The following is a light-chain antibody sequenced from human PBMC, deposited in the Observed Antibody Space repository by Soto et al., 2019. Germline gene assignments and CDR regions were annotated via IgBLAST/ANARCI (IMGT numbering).Light chain of an antibody. J-gene: IGKJ1*01. V-gene: IGKV3-20*01. Sequence: EIVLTQSPGTLSLSPGERATLSCRASQSVSSSYLAWYQQKPGQAPRLLIYGASSRATGIPDRFSGSGSGTDFTLTIRRLEPEDSAVYFCQQYGNSLPWTFGQGTKVDIK. CDR1: QSVSSSY. CDR3: QQYGNSLPWT. CDR2: GAS.